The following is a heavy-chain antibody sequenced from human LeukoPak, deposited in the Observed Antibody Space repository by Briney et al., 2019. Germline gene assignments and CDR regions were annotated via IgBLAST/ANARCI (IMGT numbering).Heavy chain of an antibody. Sequence: ASVKVSCKASGYTFTSYDINWVRQATGQGLEWMGWMNPNSGNTGYAQKLQGRVTMTTDTSTSTAYMELRSLRSDDTAVYYCARDHLGVVVILSEVGYFDLWGRGTWSLSPQ. J-gene: IGHJ2*01. D-gene: IGHD3-22*01. CDR1: GYTFTSYD. V-gene: IGHV1-8*01. CDR2: MNPNSGNT. CDR3: ARDHLGVVVILSEVGYFDL.